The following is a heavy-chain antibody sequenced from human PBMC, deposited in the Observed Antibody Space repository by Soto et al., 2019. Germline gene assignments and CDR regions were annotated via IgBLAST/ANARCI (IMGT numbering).Heavy chain of an antibody. Sequence: RASVKISCTSSGYTFTSYGISWVRQAPGQGLEWMGWISAYNGNTNYAQKLQGRVTMTTDTSTSTAYMELRSLRSDDTAVDYCVRTTDDFSSGLHRVCEIWGHGKMV. V-gene: IGHV1-18*01. CDR2: ISAYNGNT. D-gene: IGHD3-3*01. J-gene: IGHJ3*02. CDR1: GYTFTSYG. CDR3: VRTTDDFSSGLHRVCEI.